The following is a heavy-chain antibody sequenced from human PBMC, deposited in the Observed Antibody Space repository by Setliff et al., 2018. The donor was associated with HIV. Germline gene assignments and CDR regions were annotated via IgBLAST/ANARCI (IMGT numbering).Heavy chain of an antibody. CDR2: TNPQSDIA. CDR3: VRVGPWYYARSGYLASWDY. Sequence: SVKVSCQASGLTFNHYALSWVRQAPGQGPEWMGGTNPQSDIANYAQRFQGRVTITADHSTTTTYMELTSLRADDTAVYYCVRVGPWYYARSGYLASWDYWGQGTLVTVSS. D-gene: IGHD3-22*01. J-gene: IGHJ4*02. CDR1: GLTFNHYA. V-gene: IGHV1-69*17.